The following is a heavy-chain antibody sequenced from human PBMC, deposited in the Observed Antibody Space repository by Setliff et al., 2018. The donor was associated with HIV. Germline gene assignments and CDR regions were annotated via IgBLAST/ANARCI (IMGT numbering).Heavy chain of an antibody. J-gene: IGHJ4*02. CDR2: IHYTGTT. CDR1: GDSIKGPWW. V-gene: IGHV4-59*08. Sequence: SETLSLTCTVSGDSIKGPWWWSWIRQSPGKGLEWTGNIHYTGTTHYNPSLKSRVTMSVDTSKNHVSLKLSSVTAADTAVYYCASLTTDRFLEWLFVYWGQGTLVTVSS. D-gene: IGHD3-3*01. CDR3: ASLTTDRFLEWLFVY.